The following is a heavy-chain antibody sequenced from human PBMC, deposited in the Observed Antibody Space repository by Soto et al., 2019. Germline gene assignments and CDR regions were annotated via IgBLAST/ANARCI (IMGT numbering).Heavy chain of an antibody. CDR3: AHRVLRTVFGLVTTTAIYFDF. CDR2: IYWDDDK. J-gene: IGHJ4*02. D-gene: IGHD3-3*01. CDR1: GFSLTTSGVG. Sequence: QITLNESGPTPVKPRQHLTLTCTFSGFSLTTSGVGVGWIRQSPGKAPEWLALIYWDDDKRYSPSLKSRLTITKATSKNQVVLTMADLDPADTATYYCAHRVLRTVFGLVTTTAIYFDFWGQGTPVAVSS. V-gene: IGHV2-5*02.